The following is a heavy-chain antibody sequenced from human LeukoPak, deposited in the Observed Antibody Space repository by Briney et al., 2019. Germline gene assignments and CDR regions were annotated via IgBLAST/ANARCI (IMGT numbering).Heavy chain of an antibody. D-gene: IGHD3-22*01. J-gene: IGHJ6*03. V-gene: IGHV2-5*02. CDR1: GFSLSTSGVG. CDR3: AHLNYYDSSGYERRGYYYMDV. Sequence: ESGPTLVKPTQTLTLTCTFSGFSLSTSGVGVGWIRQPPGKALEWLALIYWDDDKRYSPSLKSRLTITKDTSKNQVVLTMTNMDPVDTATYYCAHLNYYDSSGYERRGYYYMDVWGKGTTVTVSS. CDR2: IYWDDDK.